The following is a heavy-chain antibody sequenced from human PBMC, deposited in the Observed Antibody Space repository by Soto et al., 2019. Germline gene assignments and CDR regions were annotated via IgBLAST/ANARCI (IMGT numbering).Heavy chain of an antibody. Sequence: QVQLVQSGAEVKKPGASVKVSCKASGYSFTSYDINWVRQATGQGLEWMGWMNPNSGNTAYAQKCXXRGTMTRNPPRTSAHRGLKSEGAEATVGYSCTIERSGRDPHWGQGTLVTVSS. V-gene: IGHV1-8*01. CDR1: GYSFTSYD. D-gene: IGHD1-26*01. CDR2: MNPNSGNT. CDR3: TIERSGRDPH. J-gene: IGHJ1*01.